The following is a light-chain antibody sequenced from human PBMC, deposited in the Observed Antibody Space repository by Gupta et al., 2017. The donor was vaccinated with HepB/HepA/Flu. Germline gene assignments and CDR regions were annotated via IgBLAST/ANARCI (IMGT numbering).Light chain of an antibody. Sequence: HSALTQPPSVSGSPGKSITISCTGTGSDLGNNNYLPWYQQPPGKAPKVIIYNVSNRPSVVSNRFSGSNADNTASLTISGLQADDEADYYCSSYTSSRWVFGGGTKLTVL. CDR3: SSYTSSRWV. J-gene: IGLJ3*02. CDR1: GSDLGNNNY. V-gene: IGLV2-14*01. CDR2: NVS.